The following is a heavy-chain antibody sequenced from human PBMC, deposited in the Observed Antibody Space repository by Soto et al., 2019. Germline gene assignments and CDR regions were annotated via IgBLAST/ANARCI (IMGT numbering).Heavy chain of an antibody. V-gene: IGHV1-8*01. CDR1: GYTFISYD. J-gene: IGHJ4*02. D-gene: IGHD5-12*01. CDR3: ARGDGYIFDY. Sequence: QVQLVQSGAEVKKPGASVKVSCKASGYTFISYDINWVRQATGQGLEWMGWMNPKTGDTGYAQKFQGRVTMTRNTSINTANLELSSLRSDDTAVYFFARGDGYIFDYWGQGTLVTVSS. CDR2: MNPKTGDT.